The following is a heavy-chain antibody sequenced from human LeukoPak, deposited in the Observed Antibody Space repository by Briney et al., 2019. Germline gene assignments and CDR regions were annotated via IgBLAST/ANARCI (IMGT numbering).Heavy chain of an antibody. Sequence: GGSLRLSCAASGFTFDHFAMHWVRQVPGKGLEWVAVVSGDGRSKDYAGSVQGRFTMSRDNSKNSLYLQMNSLTSEDTGLYYCAKPGAATIRSYGLDVWGQGTTVTVSS. J-gene: IGHJ6*02. CDR1: GFTFDHFA. CDR2: VSGDGRSK. CDR3: AKPGAATIRSYGLDV. V-gene: IGHV3-43*02. D-gene: IGHD3-16*01.